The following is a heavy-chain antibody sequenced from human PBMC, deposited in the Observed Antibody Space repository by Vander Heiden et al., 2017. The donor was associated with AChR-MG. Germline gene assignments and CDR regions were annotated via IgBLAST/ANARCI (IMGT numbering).Heavy chain of an antibody. D-gene: IGHD1-26*01. V-gene: IGHV3-66*01. CDR2: IYSGGNK. Sequence: EVQLVESGGGLVPPGGSMRLSCAASGFIVSTNYMGWVRQASGKGLEWVSVIYSGGNKYYADSVKGRFTIYRDNSKNTVYLQMKRMRAEDTALYYFVKGQAGATSYYFDHWGQGTQVTVSS. CDR3: VKGQAGATSYYFDH. CDR1: GFIVSTNY. J-gene: IGHJ4*02.